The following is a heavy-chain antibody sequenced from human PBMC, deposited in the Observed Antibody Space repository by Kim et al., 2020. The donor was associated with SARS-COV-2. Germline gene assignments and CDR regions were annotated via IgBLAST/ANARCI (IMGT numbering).Heavy chain of an antibody. J-gene: IGHJ4*02. CDR2: ISSSGTTT. D-gene: IGHD3-3*01. Sequence: GGSLRLSCAASGFALSTYKMNWVRQAPGKGLEWVSYISSSGTTTYYADAVKGRFTISRDDAKNSLYLQMKSRRDEYTAVYYCARNGSGYSYWGQKTLGTV. V-gene: IGHV3-48*02. CDR1: GFALSTYK. CDR3: ARNGSGYSY.